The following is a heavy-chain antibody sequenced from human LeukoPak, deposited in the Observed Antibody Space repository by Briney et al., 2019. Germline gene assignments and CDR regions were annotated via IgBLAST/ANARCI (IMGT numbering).Heavy chain of an antibody. CDR3: ARVGSGWYDFDY. Sequence: GGSLRLSCAASGFTVSSNYMSWVRQAQGKGLEWASVIYSGSSSTYYTDSVKGRFTISRHNSKNTLYLQMNSLRAEDTAVYYCARVGSGWYDFDYWGQGTLVTVSS. CDR2: IYSGSSST. CDR1: GFTVSSNY. J-gene: IGHJ4*02. D-gene: IGHD6-19*01. V-gene: IGHV3-53*04.